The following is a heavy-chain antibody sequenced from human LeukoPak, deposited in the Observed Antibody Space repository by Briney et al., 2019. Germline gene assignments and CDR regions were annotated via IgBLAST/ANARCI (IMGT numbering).Heavy chain of an antibody. CDR2: ISGSGGST. J-gene: IGHJ5*02. CDR1: GFTFSCYA. Sequence: PGGSLRLSCAASGFTFSCYAMSWVRQAPGKGLEWVSAISGSGGSTYYADSVKGRFTISRDNSKNTLYLQMNSLRAEDTAVYYCASLGLIVVVPAANMFDPWGQGTLVTISS. D-gene: IGHD2-2*01. V-gene: IGHV3-23*01. CDR3: ASLGLIVVVPAANMFDP.